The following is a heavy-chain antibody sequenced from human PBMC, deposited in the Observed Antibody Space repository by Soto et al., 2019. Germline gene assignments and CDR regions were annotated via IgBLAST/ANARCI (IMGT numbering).Heavy chain of an antibody. CDR1: GFTFSSYG. J-gene: IGHJ4*02. V-gene: IGHV3-33*01. D-gene: IGHD3-10*01. CDR3: ARVSGSGYFDY. Sequence: PGGPLRLSCAASGFTFSSYGMHWFRQAPGKGLEWVAVIWYDGSNKYYADSVKGRFTISRDNSKNTLYLQMNSLRAEDTAVYYCARVSGSGYFDYWGQGTLVTVSS. CDR2: IWYDGSNK.